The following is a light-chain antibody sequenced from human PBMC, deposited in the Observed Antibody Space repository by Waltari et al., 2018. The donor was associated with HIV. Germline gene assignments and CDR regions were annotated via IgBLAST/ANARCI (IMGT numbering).Light chain of an antibody. CDR1: SSDVSRYDR. J-gene: IGLJ2*01. V-gene: IGLV2-18*02. CDR2: EVS. Sequence: QSALTQPPSVSGSPGQSVTISCTETSSDVSRYDRVSWYQQSPGTAPKLMIYEVSNRPSGFPDRFSGSKSGNTASLTISGLQPEDEADYYCSSYTTSSTWVFGGGTKVTVL. CDR3: SSYTTSSTWV.